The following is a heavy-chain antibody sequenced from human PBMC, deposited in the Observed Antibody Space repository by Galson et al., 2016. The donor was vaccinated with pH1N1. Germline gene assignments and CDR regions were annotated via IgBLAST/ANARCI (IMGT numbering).Heavy chain of an antibody. D-gene: IGHD6-13*01. Sequence: ETLSLTCAVSGYSISSGYHWGWIRQPPGKGLEWIGSISHSGSTYYNPSLKSRVTISVETSKNQFSLKLTSVTAADTARYYCARSYSASSVGPRAFDVWGQGTMVTVSS. CDR3: ARSYSASSVGPRAFDV. CDR2: ISHSGST. J-gene: IGHJ3*01. CDR1: GYSISSGYH. V-gene: IGHV4-38-2*01.